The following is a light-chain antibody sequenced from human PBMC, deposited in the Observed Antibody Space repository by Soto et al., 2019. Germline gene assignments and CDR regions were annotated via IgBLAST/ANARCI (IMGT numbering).Light chain of an antibody. J-gene: IGLJ1*01. CDR2: GNS. V-gene: IGLV1-40*01. Sequence: SVLPQPPSVSGAPGQRVTISCTGSSYDIGAGYDVHWYQQLPGTAPKLLIYGNSDRPSGVPDRFSGSKSGTSASLAITGLQAEDEADYYCQSYDSSLSAYVFGTGTKVTVL. CDR1: SYDIGAGYD. CDR3: QSYDSSLSAYV.